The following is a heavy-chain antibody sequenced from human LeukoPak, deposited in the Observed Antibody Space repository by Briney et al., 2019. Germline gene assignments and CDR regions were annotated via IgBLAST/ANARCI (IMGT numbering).Heavy chain of an antibody. CDR1: GGSISSGGYY. V-gene: IGHV4-31*11. Sequence: PSETLSLTCAVSGGSISSGGYYWSWIRQHPGKGLEWIGYIYYSGSTYYNPSLKSRATISVDTSKNQFSLKLSSVTAADTAVYYCARAYGDYVPNWFDPWGQGNLVTVSS. CDR2: IYYSGST. J-gene: IGHJ5*02. D-gene: IGHD4-17*01. CDR3: ARAYGDYVPNWFDP.